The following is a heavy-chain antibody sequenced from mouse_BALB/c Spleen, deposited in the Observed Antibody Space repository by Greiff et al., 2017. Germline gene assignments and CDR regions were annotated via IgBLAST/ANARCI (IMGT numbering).Heavy chain of an antibody. J-gene: IGHJ1*01. CDR3: TFDYGGDWYFDV. CDR1: GYTFTSYY. CDR2: INPSNGGT. V-gene: IGHV1S16*01. D-gene: IGHD2-4*01. Sequence: QVQLQQPGAELVKPGASVKLSCKASGYTFTSYYMYWVKQRPGQGLEWIGGINPSNGGTNFNEKFKSKATLTVDKSSSTAYMQLSSLTSEDSAVYYCTFDYGGDWYFDVWGAGTTVTVSS.